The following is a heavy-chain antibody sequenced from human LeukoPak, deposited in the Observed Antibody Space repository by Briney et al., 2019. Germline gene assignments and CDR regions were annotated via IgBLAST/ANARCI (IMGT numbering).Heavy chain of an antibody. CDR3: ARLGRSGGDCYLDF. CDR2: IYYSGTT. CDR1: GGSISSSGYY. Sequence: SETLSLTCTVSGGSISSSGYYWGWIRQPPGTGLEFFGIIYYSGTTYYNPSLKSRIAISVDTTKSQFSLRLSSVTAADTAVYYCARLGRSGGDCYLDFWGQGTLVTVSS. D-gene: IGHD2-21*02. V-gene: IGHV4-39*01. J-gene: IGHJ4*02.